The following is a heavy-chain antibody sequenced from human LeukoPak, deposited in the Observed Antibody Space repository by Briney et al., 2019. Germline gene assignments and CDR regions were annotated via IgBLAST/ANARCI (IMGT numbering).Heavy chain of an antibody. D-gene: IGHD3-22*01. CDR2: TRNKANSYTT. J-gene: IGHJ4*02. CDR3: ARGIAPSYYYDSSGYPNYYFDY. CDR1: GFTFSDHY. Sequence: GGSLRLSCAASGFTFSDHYMDWVRQAPGKGLEWVGRTRNKANSYTTEYVASVKGRFTISRDDSKNSLYLQMNSLKTEDTAVYYCARGIAPSYYYDSSGYPNYYFDYWGQGTLVTVSS. V-gene: IGHV3-72*01.